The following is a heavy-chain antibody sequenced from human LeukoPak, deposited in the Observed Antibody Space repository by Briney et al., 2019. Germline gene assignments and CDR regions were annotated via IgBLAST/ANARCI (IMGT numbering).Heavy chain of an antibody. CDR2: IYSAGST. CDR1: GFTVSRNY. D-gene: IGHD3-22*01. J-gene: IGHJ3*02. Sequence: GGSLRLSCAASGFTVSRNYMTWVRQAPGKGLEWVSVIYSAGSTYYADSVKGRFTISRDNSKNTLYLQMNSLRAEDTAVYYCATLGADYFHSSGYYFPDAFDIWGQGTMVTVSS. CDR3: ATLGADYFHSSGYYFPDAFDI. V-gene: IGHV3-53*01.